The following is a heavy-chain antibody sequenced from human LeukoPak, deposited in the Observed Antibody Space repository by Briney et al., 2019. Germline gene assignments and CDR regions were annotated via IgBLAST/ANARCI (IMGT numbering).Heavy chain of an antibody. CDR1: GGSFSGYY. CDR3: ARSHQPGSGSCYHYFDY. D-gene: IGHD3-10*01. J-gene: IGHJ4*02. V-gene: IGHV4-34*01. Sequence: SETLSLTCAVYGGSFSGYYWSWIRQPPGKGLEWIGEINHSGSTNYNPSLKSRVTISVDTSKNQFSLKLSSVTAADTAVYYCARSHQPGSGSCYHYFDYWGQGTLVTVSS. CDR2: INHSGST.